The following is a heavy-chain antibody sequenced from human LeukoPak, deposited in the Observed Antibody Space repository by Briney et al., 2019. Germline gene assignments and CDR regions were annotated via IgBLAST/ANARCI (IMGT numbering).Heavy chain of an antibody. CDR2: ISSSGRYK. CDR3: ARTWIQSNNNQDAFDI. CDR1: GFSFNSYS. J-gene: IGHJ3*02. Sequence: GGSLRLSCAASGFSFNSYSMNWVRQAPGKGLEWVSSISSSGRYKYCADSVRDRFTVSRDNAQNSLYLQMNSLRAEDTAIYYCARTWIQSNNNQDAFDIWGQGTMVSVSS. D-gene: IGHD5-18*01. V-gene: IGHV3-21*01.